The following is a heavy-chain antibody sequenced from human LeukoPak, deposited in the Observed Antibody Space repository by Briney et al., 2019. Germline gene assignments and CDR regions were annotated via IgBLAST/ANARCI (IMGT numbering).Heavy chain of an antibody. CDR2: IYYSGST. D-gene: IGHD1/OR15-1a*01. CDR3: ARTIPNNYFDY. Sequence: SETPSLTCTVSDGSISGYFWSWIRQPPGKGLEWIGFIYYSGSTNYNPSLKSRVTISVDKSKNQFSLKLSSVTAADTAVYYCARTIPNNYFDYWGQGTLVTVSS. J-gene: IGHJ4*02. V-gene: IGHV4-59*12. CDR1: DGSISGYF.